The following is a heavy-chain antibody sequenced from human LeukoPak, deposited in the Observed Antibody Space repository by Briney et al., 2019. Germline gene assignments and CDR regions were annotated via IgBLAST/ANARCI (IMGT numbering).Heavy chain of an antibody. CDR2: ISGGGGST. Sequence: PGGSLRLSCAASGLTFSSYAMSWVRQAPGKGLEWVSGISGGGGSTYYADSVKGRFTISRDNSKSTLYLQMNSLRAEDTAVYYCAKEDFRRAFEIWGQGTMVTVSS. CDR3: AKEDFRRAFEI. CDR1: GLTFSSYA. D-gene: IGHD1-14*01. J-gene: IGHJ3*02. V-gene: IGHV3-23*01.